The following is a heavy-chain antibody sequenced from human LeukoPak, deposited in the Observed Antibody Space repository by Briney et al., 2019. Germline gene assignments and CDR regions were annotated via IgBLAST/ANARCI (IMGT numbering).Heavy chain of an antibody. CDR2: ISDDGSGT. CDR1: GFTFSDYA. CDR3: ARDNSGWSRDY. V-gene: IGHV3-23*01. J-gene: IGHJ4*02. D-gene: IGHD6-19*01. Sequence: PGGSLRLSCAASGFTFSDYAMSWVRQAPGQGLEWVSSISDDGSGTYYADSVKGRFTISRDNAKNSLYLQMNSLRAEDTAIYYCARDNSGWSRDYWGQGTLVTVSS.